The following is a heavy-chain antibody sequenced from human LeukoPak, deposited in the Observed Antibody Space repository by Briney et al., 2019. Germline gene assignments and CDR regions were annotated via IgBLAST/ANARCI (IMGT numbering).Heavy chain of an antibody. J-gene: IGHJ4*02. CDR2: INPSGGST. V-gene: IGHV1-46*01. CDR1: GYTFTSYY. CDR3: AREAGVNYDFWSGQVGHSSGDFDY. D-gene: IGHD3-3*01. Sequence: GASVKVSCKASGYTFTSYYMHWVRQAPGQGLEWMGIINPSGGSTSYAQKFQGRVTMTRDMSTSTVYMELSSLRSEDTAVYYCAREAGVNYDFWSGQVGHSSGDFDYWGQGALVTVSS.